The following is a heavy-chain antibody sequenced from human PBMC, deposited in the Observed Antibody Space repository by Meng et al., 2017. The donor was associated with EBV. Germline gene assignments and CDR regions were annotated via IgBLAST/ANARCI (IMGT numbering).Heavy chain of an antibody. CDR2: IYYTGST. V-gene: IGHV4-61*01. CDR1: GGSVNNESYY. CDR3: ARGDYTNYPRWFDP. D-gene: IGHD4-11*01. Sequence: QVPLQESGPGLVKPSETLSPTCTVSGGSVNNESYYWGWIRQPPGKGLEYIGYIYYTGSTNYNSSLKSRVTISLDKSKNQFSLKLTSLTAADTAIYYCARGDYTNYPRWFDPWGQGTQVTVSS. J-gene: IGHJ5*02.